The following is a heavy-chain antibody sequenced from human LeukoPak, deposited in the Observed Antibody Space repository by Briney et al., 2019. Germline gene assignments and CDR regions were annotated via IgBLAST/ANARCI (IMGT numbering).Heavy chain of an antibody. J-gene: IGHJ6*01. CDR2: IYYSGST. D-gene: IGHD3-10*01. CDR1: GGSLSSYY. CDR3: ARALYYGSGSYPPRYHYGMDV. V-gene: IGHV4-59*01. Sequence: PSETLSLTCTVSGGSLSSYYWSWIRQPPGKGLEWIGYIYYSGSTNYNPSLKSRVTISVDPSKNQFSLKLSSVTAADPAVYYLARALYYGSGSYPPRYHYGMDVWGQGATVTVSP.